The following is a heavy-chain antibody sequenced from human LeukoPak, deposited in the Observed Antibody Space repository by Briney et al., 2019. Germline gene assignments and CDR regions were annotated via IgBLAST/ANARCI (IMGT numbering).Heavy chain of an antibody. Sequence: GGSLRLSCAASGFSFRNAWMSWVRQAPGKGLEWVGRIKSKTDGGTTDYAAPVKGRFTISRDDSKNTLYLQMNSLKAEDTAVYYCTTVWNCGGDCSDAFDIWGQGTMVTVSS. D-gene: IGHD2-21*02. CDR1: GFSFRNAW. J-gene: IGHJ3*02. CDR3: TTVWNCGGDCSDAFDI. CDR2: IKSKTDGGTT. V-gene: IGHV3-15*01.